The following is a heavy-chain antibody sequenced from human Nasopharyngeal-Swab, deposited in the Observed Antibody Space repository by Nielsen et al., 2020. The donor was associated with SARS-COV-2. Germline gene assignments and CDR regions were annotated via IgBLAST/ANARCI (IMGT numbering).Heavy chain of an antibody. CDR2: ISAYNGNT. J-gene: IGHJ6*02. Sequence: ASVKVSCKASGYTFTSYGISWVRQAPGQGLEWMGWISAYNGNTNYAQKLQGRVTMTTDTSTSTAYMELSSLRSEDTAVYYCARGRPQYSSSWYGYYYYGMDVWGQGTTVTVSS. D-gene: IGHD6-13*01. CDR1: GYTFTSYG. V-gene: IGHV1-18*01. CDR3: ARGRPQYSSSWYGYYYYGMDV.